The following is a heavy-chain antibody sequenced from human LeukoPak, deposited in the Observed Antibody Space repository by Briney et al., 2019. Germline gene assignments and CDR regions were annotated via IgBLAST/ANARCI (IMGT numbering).Heavy chain of an antibody. D-gene: IGHD6-19*01. J-gene: IGHJ4*02. CDR2: IYYSGST. CDR3: ARVSAVAVYFDY. Sequence: SETLSLTCTVSGGSISSSSYYWGWIRQPPGKGLEWIGSIYYSGSTYYNPSLKSRVTISVDTSKNQFSLKLSSVTAADTAVYYCARVSAVAVYFDYWGQGTLVTVSS. CDR1: GGSISSSSYY. V-gene: IGHV4-39*07.